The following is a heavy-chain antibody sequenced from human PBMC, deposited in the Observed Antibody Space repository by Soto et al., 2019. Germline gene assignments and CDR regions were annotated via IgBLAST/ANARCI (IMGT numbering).Heavy chain of an antibody. D-gene: IGHD2-15*01. V-gene: IGHV3-15*01. CDR1: GLTFSNAW. Sequence: GGSLRLSCAASGLTFSNAWMSWVRQAPGKGLEWIGLIKSKTDGGTADYAAPVKGRFTISRDDSKNTLYLQMNSLRTEDTAVYYCAKRWELLGGGEGTLVTVSS. J-gene: IGHJ4*02. CDR3: AKRWELLG. CDR2: IKSKTDGGTA.